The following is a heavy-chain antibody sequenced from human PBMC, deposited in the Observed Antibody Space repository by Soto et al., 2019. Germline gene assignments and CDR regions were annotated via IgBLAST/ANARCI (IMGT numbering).Heavy chain of an antibody. J-gene: IGHJ4*02. V-gene: IGHV3-23*01. Sequence: EVQLLESGGGLVQPGGSLRLSCAASGFTFSSYAMSWVRQAPGKGLEWVSGVTGSGSTYYADSAKGRFTISRDNSKNTLYLQMNSLRAEDTAVYYSATRKDFFDYWGQGTLVTVSS. CDR1: GFTFSSYA. CDR2: VTGSGST. CDR3: ATRKDFFDY.